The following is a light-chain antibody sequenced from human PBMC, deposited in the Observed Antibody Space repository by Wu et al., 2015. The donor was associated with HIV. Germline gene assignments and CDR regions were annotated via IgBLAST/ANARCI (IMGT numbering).Light chain of an antibody. CDR2: GAS. V-gene: IGKV3-20*01. CDR1: QSVSSSH. CDR3: QQYGSSPL. Sequence: IVLTQSPGTLSLSPGERATVSCRASQSVSSSHLVWYQQKPGQAPRLLIYGASTRATGIPDRFSGSGSGTDFILTISRLEPEDFAVYYCQQYGSSPLFGQGTKLEIK. J-gene: IGKJ2*01.